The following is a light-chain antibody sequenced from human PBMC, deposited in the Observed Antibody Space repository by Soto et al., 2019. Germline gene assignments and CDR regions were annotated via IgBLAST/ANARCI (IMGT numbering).Light chain of an antibody. V-gene: IGKV1-39*01. CDR1: QSISRY. CDR2: AAS. J-gene: IGKJ4*01. CDR3: QQSYNNPPT. Sequence: DLQMTQSPSSLPASVGDRVTITCRASQSISRYLNWFQQKPGKAPKLLIYAASSLQSGVPSRFSGSGSGADFTLTINSLQPEDFATYYCQQSYNNPPTFGGGTKVDIK.